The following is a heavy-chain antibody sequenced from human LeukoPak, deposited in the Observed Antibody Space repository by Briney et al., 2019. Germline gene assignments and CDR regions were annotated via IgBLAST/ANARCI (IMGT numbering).Heavy chain of an antibody. CDR2: ISSSSSYI. CDR1: GFTFSSYS. CDR3: ARMRYSSGWSDTFDI. D-gene: IGHD6-19*01. J-gene: IGHJ3*02. V-gene: IGHV3-21*01. Sequence: PGGSLRLSCAASGFTFSSYSMNWVRQPPGKGLEWVSSISSSSSYIYYADSVKGRFTISRDNAKNSLYLQMNSLRAEDTAVYYCARMRYSSGWSDTFDIWGQGTMVTVSS.